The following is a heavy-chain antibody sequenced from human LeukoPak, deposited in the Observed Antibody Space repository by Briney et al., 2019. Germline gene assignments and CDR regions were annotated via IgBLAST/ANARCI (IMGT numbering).Heavy chain of an antibody. J-gene: IGHJ6*03. D-gene: IGHD2-2*01. CDR3: QLTNYYYMDV. Sequence: KSSETLSLTCTVSGGSISSGSYYWSWIRQPAGKGLEWIGRIYTSGSTNYNPSLKSRVTISVDTSKNQFSLKLSSVTAADTAVYYCQLTNYYYMDVWGKGTTVTISS. CDR2: IYTSGST. V-gene: IGHV4-61*02. CDR1: GGSISSGSYY.